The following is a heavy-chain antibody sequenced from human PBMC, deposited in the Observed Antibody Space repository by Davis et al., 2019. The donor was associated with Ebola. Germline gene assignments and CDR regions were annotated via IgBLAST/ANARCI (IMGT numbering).Heavy chain of an antibody. Sequence: SETLSLTCTVSGGSISSYYWSWIRQPSGKGLEWIGYIYYSGSTNYNPSLKSRVTISVDTSKNQFSLKLSSVTAADTAVYYCARRQYYYDSSGYHIGAFDIWGQGTMVTVSS. D-gene: IGHD3-22*01. V-gene: IGHV4-59*08. J-gene: IGHJ3*02. CDR2: IYYSGST. CDR3: ARRQYYYDSSGYHIGAFDI. CDR1: GGSISSYY.